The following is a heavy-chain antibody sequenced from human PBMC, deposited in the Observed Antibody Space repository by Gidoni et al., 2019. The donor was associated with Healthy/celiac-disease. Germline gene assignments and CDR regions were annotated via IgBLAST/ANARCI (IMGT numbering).Heavy chain of an antibody. CDR3: AKASIVVVPAAIPGTFDY. J-gene: IGHJ4*02. Sequence: VQLLESGGGLVQPGGSLRLSCAAAGFPFRTSAMSWVRQAPGKGLEWVSAISGSGGSTYYADSVKGRFTISRDNAKNTLYLQMNSLRAEDTAVYYCAKASIVVVPAAIPGTFDYWGQGTLVTVSS. D-gene: IGHD2-2*02. CDR2: ISGSGGST. CDR1: GFPFRTSA. V-gene: IGHV3-23*01.